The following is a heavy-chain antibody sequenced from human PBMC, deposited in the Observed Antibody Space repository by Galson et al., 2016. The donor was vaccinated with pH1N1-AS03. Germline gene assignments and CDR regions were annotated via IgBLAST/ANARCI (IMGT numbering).Heavy chain of an antibody. J-gene: IGHJ3*02. Sequence: SVKVSCKASGGTFNSYAISWVRQAPGQGLEWMGGIIPIFGTVNFAQRFQGRLTITADESTSTAYMDLSSLRSDDPAVYYCARGGHGGRCRTDAFDIWGQGTMVTVSS. D-gene: IGHD1-26*01. V-gene: IGHV1-69*13. CDR2: IIPIFGTV. CDR3: ARGGHGGRCRTDAFDI. CDR1: GGTFNSYA.